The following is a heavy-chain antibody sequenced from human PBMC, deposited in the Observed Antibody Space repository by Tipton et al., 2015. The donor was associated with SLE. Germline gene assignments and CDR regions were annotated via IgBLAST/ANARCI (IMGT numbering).Heavy chain of an antibody. Sequence: VQLVQSGGGLVQPGGSLRLSCAASGFNFWTSSMSWVRQAPGKGLEWVSAISGGIITTDYADSVKGQFTISRDNSKRMVYLQMNNLRPEDAAIHYCARVLPQRGAAAAGIDYWGQGTLVTVSS. CDR3: ARVLPQRGAAAAGIDY. CDR1: GFNFWTSS. CDR2: ISGGIITT. V-gene: IGHV3-23*04. J-gene: IGHJ4*02. D-gene: IGHD6-13*01.